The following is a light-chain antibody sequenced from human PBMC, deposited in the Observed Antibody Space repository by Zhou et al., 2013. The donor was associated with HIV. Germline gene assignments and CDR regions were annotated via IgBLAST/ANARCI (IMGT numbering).Light chain of an antibody. CDR2: KAS. V-gene: IGKV1-5*03. CDR3: LKYDNAPRT. Sequence: DIQMTQSPSTLSASVGDRVTITCRASQSISSWLAWYQQKPGKAPKLLIYKASSLESGVPSRFSGSGSGTEFTLTISSLQPEDVATYFCLKYDNAPRTFGQGTKVEIK. J-gene: IGKJ1*01. CDR1: QSISSW.